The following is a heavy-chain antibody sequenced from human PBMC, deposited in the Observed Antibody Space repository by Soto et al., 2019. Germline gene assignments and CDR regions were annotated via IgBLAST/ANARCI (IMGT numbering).Heavy chain of an antibody. D-gene: IGHD2-2*01. CDR3: ARSQGYHLLSGYYYYMDV. V-gene: IGHV3-11*01. J-gene: IGHJ6*03. Sequence: GGSLRLSCAASGFTFSDDYMSWIRQAPGKGLEWVSCISSSGSTKYYADSVKGRFTISRDNAKNSLYLQMNSLRADDTAVYYCARSQGYHLLSGYYYYMDVWGKGTTVTVSS. CDR2: ISSSGSTK. CDR1: GFTFSDDY.